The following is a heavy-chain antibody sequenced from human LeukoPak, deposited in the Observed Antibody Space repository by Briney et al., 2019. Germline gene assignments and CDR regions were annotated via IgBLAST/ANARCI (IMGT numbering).Heavy chain of an antibody. D-gene: IGHD6-13*01. CDR2: IYYSGST. J-gene: IGHJ4*02. Sequence: SETLSLTCTVSGGSISSSTYYWRWIRQPPGKGLEWIGYIYYSGSTNYNPSLKSRVTISVDTSKNQFSLKLSSVTAADTAVYYCAREASSSWFDYWGQGTLVTVSS. CDR3: AREASSSWFDY. CDR1: GGSISSSTYY. V-gene: IGHV4-61*01.